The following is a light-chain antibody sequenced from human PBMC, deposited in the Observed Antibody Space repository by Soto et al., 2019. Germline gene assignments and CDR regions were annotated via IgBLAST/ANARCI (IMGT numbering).Light chain of an antibody. V-gene: IGKV3-15*01. CDR2: RAS. CDR1: QGVSSN. CDR3: QQYNNWPKM. Sequence: EVVLTQSPGTLSLSPGERATLSCRASQGVSSNLAWYQQKPGQSPRLLIYRASTRATGVPARFSGSGSGTEFTLTISSLQSEDFAVYYCQQYNNWPKMFGQGTKVDIK. J-gene: IGKJ1*01.